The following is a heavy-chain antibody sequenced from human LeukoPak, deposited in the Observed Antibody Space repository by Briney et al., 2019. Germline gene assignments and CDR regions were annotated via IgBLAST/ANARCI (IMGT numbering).Heavy chain of an antibody. D-gene: IGHD6-13*01. CDR3: ARGAGYSSSWRPLGDWFDP. V-gene: IGHV4-34*01. Sequence: MPSETLSLTCAVYGGSFSGYYWSWIRQPPGKGLEWIGEINHSGSTNYNPSLKSRVTISVDTSKNQFSLKLSSVTAADTAVYYCARGAGYSSSWRPLGDWFDPWGQGTLVTVSS. CDR2: INHSGST. J-gene: IGHJ5*02. CDR1: GGSFSGYY.